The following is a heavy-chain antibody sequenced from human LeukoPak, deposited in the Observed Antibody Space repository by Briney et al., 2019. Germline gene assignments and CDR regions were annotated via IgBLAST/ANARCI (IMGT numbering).Heavy chain of an antibody. CDR3: ARDPPSFQY. CDR2: IWYDGSNK. Sequence: GGSLRLSCAASGFTFSSYGMHWVRQAPGKGLEWVAVIWYDGSNKYYADSVKGRFTISRDNAKNSLYLQMNSLRAEDTAVYYCARDPPSFQYWGQGTLVTVSA. V-gene: IGHV3-33*01. CDR1: GFTFSSYG. J-gene: IGHJ1*01.